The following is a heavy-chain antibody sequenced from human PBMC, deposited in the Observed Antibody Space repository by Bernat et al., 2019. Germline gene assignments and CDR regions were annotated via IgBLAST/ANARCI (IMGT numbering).Heavy chain of an antibody. D-gene: IGHD3-3*01. V-gene: IGHV4-39*01. CDR1: GCSISSSSYY. CDR2: IYYSGST. CDR3: ARLPNFWSGYQAVGFDY. Sequence: QLQLQESGPGLVKPSETLSLTCTVSGCSISSSSYYWGWIRQPPGKGLEWIGSIYYSGSTYYNPSLKSRVTISVDTSKNQFSLKLSSVTAADTAVYYCARLPNFWSGYQAVGFDYWGQGTLVTVSS. J-gene: IGHJ4*02.